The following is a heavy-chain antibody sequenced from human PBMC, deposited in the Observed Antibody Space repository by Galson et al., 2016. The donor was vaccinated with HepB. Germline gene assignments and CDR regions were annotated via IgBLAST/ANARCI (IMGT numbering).Heavy chain of an antibody. J-gene: IGHJ5*02. CDR2: ISTSGAVI. Sequence: SLRLSCAGSGFKFSDYEMHWVRQAPGQGLEWISYISTSGAVIYYADSVKGRFTISRDNARNSLYLQMSSLRAEDTAIYYCAKNGEYLDPWGQGTLVTVSS. D-gene: IGHD3-10*01. V-gene: IGHV3-48*03. CDR3: AKNGEYLDP. CDR1: GFKFSDYE.